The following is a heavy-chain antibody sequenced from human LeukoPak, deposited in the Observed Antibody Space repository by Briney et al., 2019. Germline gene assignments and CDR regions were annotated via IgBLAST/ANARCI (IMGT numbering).Heavy chain of an antibody. V-gene: IGHV3-15*01. J-gene: IGHJ4*02. CDR3: TADIVVVTVLFDY. Sequence: GGSLRLSCAVSGFTLNNAWMSWVRQAPGKGLEWVGRIKSKTDGGTTDYAAAVKGRFTISRDDSKNTLYLQMNSLTTEDTAVYYCTADIVVVTVLFDYWGQGTLVTVSS. CDR1: GFTLNNAW. D-gene: IGHD2-21*02. CDR2: IKSKTDGGTT.